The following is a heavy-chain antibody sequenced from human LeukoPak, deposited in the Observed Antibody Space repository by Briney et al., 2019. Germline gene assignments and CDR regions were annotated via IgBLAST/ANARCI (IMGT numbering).Heavy chain of an antibody. CDR1: GDSISSGNF. CDR2: IDHRGNT. Sequence: SETLSLTCIVSGDSISSGNFWGWIRQPPGKGLDYIGNIDHRGNTYYNPSLKSRLTILLDTSRNQFSLRLSSVTAADTAVYYCAIPAGYCSSTSCYRDYWGQGTLVTVSS. V-gene: IGHV4-38-2*02. J-gene: IGHJ4*02. D-gene: IGHD2-2*01. CDR3: AIPAGYCSSTSCYRDY.